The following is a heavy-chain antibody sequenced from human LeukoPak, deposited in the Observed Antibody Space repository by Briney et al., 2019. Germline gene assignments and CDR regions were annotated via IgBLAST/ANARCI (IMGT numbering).Heavy chain of an antibody. CDR3: ARGGGPLFDY. V-gene: IGHV1-46*01. Sequence: ASVKVSCKASGYTFTSYYMHLERQAPAQGLEWMGIINPSGGSTSYAQKFQGRVTMTRDTSTSTVYMELSSLRSEDTAVYYCARGGGPLFDYWGQGTLVTVSS. CDR2: INPSGGST. CDR1: GYTFTSYY. J-gene: IGHJ4*02. D-gene: IGHD2-21*01.